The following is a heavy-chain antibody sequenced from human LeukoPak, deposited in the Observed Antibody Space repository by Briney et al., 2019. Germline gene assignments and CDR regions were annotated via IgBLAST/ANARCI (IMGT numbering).Heavy chain of an antibody. CDR1: GFTFSSYS. J-gene: IGHJ4*02. Sequence: GGSLRLSCAAYGFTFSSYSMNWVRQAPGKGLEWVSFISTSSSYIYYAGSVKGRFTISRDNSKNTAYLQMISLRAEDTAVYYCAKRSGINYGYFDSWGQGALVTVSS. CDR2: ISTSSSYI. V-gene: IGHV3-21*04. D-gene: IGHD1-26*01. CDR3: AKRSGINYGYFDS.